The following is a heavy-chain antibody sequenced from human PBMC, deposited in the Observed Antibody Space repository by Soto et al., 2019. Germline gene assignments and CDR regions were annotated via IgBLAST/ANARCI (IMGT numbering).Heavy chain of an antibody. CDR2: IWSDGSDK. Sequence: QVQLVESGGGVVQPGGSLRLSCATSGFTFSESGMHWVRQAPGKGLEWVAVIWSDGSDKSYADSVEGRFTISRDNSKNKLYLQKNSLRAEDTAVYYCVRGNRNSSSSGWGGGFDYWGQGTLVTVSS. CDR3: VRGNRNSSSSGWGGGFDY. D-gene: IGHD6-6*01. J-gene: IGHJ4*02. CDR1: GFTFSESG. V-gene: IGHV3-33*01.